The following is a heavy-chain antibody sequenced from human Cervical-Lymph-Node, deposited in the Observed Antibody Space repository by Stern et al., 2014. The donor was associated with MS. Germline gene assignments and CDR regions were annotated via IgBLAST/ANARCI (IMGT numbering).Heavy chain of an antibody. J-gene: IGHJ6*02. CDR2: IVPLFGKP. Sequence: QMQLVQSGAAVKKPGSSVKVSCKASGGTFSNYATSWVRQAPGQGLEWMGGIVPLFGKPNYAQKFQGRVTITADESTSTAYMDLSSLRSEDTAVYYCASPLTATSVPFGYYGMDVWGQGTTDTVS. CDR3: ASPLTATSVPFGYYGMDV. V-gene: IGHV1-69*01. D-gene: IGHD4-17*01. CDR1: GGTFSNYA.